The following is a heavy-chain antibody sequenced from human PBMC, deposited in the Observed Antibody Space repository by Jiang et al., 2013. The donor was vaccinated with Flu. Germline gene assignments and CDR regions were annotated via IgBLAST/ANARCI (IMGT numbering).Heavy chain of an antibody. Sequence: PPGKALEWLALIYYNDHKRYSPSLESRLTITKDTSKNQVVLTMTNLDPVDTATYYCAHRGPPDFDLWGRGTLVTVSS. CDR3: AHRGPPDFDL. V-gene: IGHV2-5*01. J-gene: IGHJ2*01. CDR2: IYYNDHK.